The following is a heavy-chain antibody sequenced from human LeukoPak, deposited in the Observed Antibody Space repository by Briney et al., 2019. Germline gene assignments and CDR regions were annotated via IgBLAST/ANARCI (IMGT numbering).Heavy chain of an antibody. CDR1: GGTFSSYA. D-gene: IGHD1-7*01. Sequence: ASVKVSCKASGGTFSSYAISWVRQAPGQGLEWMGWINPNSGGTNYAQKFQGRVTMTRDTSISTAYMELSRLRSDDTAVYYCARALNWNSGYWGQGTLVTVSS. CDR2: INPNSGGT. V-gene: IGHV1-2*02. CDR3: ARALNWNSGY. J-gene: IGHJ4*02.